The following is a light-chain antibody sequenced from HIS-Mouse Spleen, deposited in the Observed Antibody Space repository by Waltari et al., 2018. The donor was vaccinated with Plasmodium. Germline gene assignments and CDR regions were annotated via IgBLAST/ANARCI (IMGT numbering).Light chain of an antibody. J-gene: IGKJ2*01. CDR1: QYISNY. CDR2: YAS. CDR3: QQYDNLPYT. Sequence: DIKMTQSPSSLSASLGARVTIPCQASQYISNYLNWYQQKPGKAPKLLIYYASNLETGVPSSFSGSGSGTDFTFTISSLQPEDIATYYCQQYDNLPYTFGQGTKLEIK. V-gene: IGKV1-33*01.